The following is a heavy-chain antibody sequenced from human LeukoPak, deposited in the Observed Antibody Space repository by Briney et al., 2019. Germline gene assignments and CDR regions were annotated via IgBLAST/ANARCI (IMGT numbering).Heavy chain of an antibody. CDR2: ISSTSSTI. J-gene: IGHJ4*02. Sequence: GGSLRLSCAPSVFTFSSYSINCVRQAPGKRLESFSYISSTSSTIYYADSVKGRFTISRDNAKNSLYLQINSLRAEDTAVYYCARGGYSSGWYVREFAYWGQGPLVPVSS. V-gene: IGHV3-48*04. D-gene: IGHD6-19*01. CDR1: VFTFSSYS. CDR3: ARGGYSSGWYVREFAY.